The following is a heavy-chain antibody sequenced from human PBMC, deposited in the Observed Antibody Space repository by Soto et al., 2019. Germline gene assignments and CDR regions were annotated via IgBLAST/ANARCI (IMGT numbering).Heavy chain of an antibody. V-gene: IGHV3-13*01. J-gene: IGHJ4*02. CDR3: ARARQWLPDFDY. CDR2: IGAAGDT. Sequence: LRLSCAASGFTLSSYDMHWVRQATGKGLEWVSAIGAAGDTYYPGSVKGRFTISRENAKNSLYLQMNSLRAGDTAVYYCARARQWLPDFDYWGQGTLVTVSS. CDR1: GFTLSSYD. D-gene: IGHD6-19*01.